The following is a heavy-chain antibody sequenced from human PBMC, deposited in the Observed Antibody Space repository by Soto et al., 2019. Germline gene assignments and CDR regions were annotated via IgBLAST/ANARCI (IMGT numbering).Heavy chain of an antibody. J-gene: IGHJ4*02. D-gene: IGHD3-10*01. CDR3: AREVQVHTPAFVY. CDR1: GGTFNTYA. CDR2: ISPMFGAA. Sequence: QVQLVQSGAEMKKLGSSVKVSCQSSGGTFNTYAMNWVRQAPGQGPEWMGDISPMFGAANYAPKFQGRVTITADESTATSYMQLSSLTSEDTALYFCAREVQVHTPAFVYWGQGTLVTVSS. V-gene: IGHV1-69*19.